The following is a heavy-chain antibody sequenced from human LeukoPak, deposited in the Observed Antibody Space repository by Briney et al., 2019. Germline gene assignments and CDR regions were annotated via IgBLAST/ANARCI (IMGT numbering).Heavy chain of an antibody. CDR3: ARVPGIAAAGTRLDY. D-gene: IGHD6-13*01. CDR1: GGTFSSYA. CDR2: IIPILGIA. Sequence: SVKVSCKASGGTFSSYAISWVRQAPGQGLEWMGRIIPILGIANYAQKFQGRVTITAGKSTSTAYMELSSLRSEDTAVYYCARVPGIAAAGTRLDYWGQGTLVTVSS. V-gene: IGHV1-69*04. J-gene: IGHJ4*02.